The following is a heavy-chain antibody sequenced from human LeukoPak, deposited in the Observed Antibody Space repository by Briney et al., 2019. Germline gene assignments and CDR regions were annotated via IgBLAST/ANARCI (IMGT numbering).Heavy chain of an antibody. CDR3: ARRYCTNGVCYSFDY. CDR2: IYTSGST. J-gene: IGHJ4*02. CDR1: GGSISSYY. Sequence: SETLSLTCTVSGGSISSYYWSWIRQPAGKGLEWIGRIYTSGSTNYNPSLKSRVTMSVDTSKNQFSLKLSSVTAADTAVYYCARRYCTNGVCYSFDYWGQGTLVTVSS. D-gene: IGHD2-8*01. V-gene: IGHV4-4*07.